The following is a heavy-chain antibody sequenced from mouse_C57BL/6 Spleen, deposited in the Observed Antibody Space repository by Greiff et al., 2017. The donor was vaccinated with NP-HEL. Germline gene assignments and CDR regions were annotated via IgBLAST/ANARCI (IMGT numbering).Heavy chain of an antibody. J-gene: IGHJ3*01. CDR1: GFTFSSYG. V-gene: IGHV5-6*01. D-gene: IGHD2-4*01. CDR2: ISSGGSYT. Sequence: EVQLVESGGDLVKPGGSLKLSCAASGFTFSSYGMSWVRQTPDKRLEWVATISSGGSYTYYPDSVKGRFTISRDNAKNTLYLQMSSLKSEDTAMYYCARMGLGAWFAYWGQGTLVTVSA. CDR3: ARMGLGAWFAY.